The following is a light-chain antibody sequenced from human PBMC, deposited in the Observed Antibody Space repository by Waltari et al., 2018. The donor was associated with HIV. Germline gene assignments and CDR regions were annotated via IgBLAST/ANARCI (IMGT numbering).Light chain of an antibody. CDR2: DVD. CDR1: DSVLGLYNF. J-gene: IGLJ3*02. Sequence: AVTQPASVSGLPGQSTTISCTGGDSVLGLYNFVSWYQQHSGQPPKLILYDVDSRASGVSDRFSGSMSGNTASLTISGLRAEDEAHYYCASFTGDNTVMFGGGTEVTVL. CDR3: ASFTGDNTVM. V-gene: IGLV2-14*03.